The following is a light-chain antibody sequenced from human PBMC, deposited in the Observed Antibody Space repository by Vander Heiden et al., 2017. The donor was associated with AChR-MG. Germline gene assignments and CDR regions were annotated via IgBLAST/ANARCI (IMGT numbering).Light chain of an antibody. CDR2: GET. V-gene: IGKV3-15*01. CDR1: KSISTN. CDR3: QQYNDWPPLT. J-gene: IGKJ5*01. Sequence: IVMTHSPATPSVSPGEIATLSCRGGKSISTNLAWYQQKPGQAPRLLIYGETTRATGIPARFSGSGCGTEFTLTISSRQYEDFGVYYCQQYNDWPPLTFGQGTRLEIK.